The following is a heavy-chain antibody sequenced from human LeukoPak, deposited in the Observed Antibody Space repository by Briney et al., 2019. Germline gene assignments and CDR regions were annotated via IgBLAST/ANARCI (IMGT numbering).Heavy chain of an antibody. CDR3: AKGIATGKIDWFDP. D-gene: IGHD1-1*01. CDR2: IHGSGDYT. J-gene: IGHJ5*02. Sequence: GGPLRLSCAASGFTLSRYAMSWGRQAPGKGVEWISSIHGSGDYTYYVASVKRRFTISSANSKTTLYLHMNSLRAEDTAVYYCAKGIATGKIDWFDPWGQGTLVTVSS. V-gene: IGHV3-23*01. CDR1: GFTLSRYA.